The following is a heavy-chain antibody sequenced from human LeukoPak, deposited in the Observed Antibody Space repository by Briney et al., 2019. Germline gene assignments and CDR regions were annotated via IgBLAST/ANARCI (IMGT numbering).Heavy chain of an antibody. CDR2: MTPNSGNT. Sequence: ASVKVSCKASGYTFTSYDINWVRQATGQGLEWMGWMTPNSGNTGYAQKFQGRVTMTRNTSISTAYMELSSLRSEDTAVYYCARGVGSSSSHWFGPWGQGTLVTVSS. J-gene: IGHJ5*02. CDR1: GYTFTSYD. CDR3: ARGVGSSSSHWFGP. D-gene: IGHD6-6*01. V-gene: IGHV1-8*01.